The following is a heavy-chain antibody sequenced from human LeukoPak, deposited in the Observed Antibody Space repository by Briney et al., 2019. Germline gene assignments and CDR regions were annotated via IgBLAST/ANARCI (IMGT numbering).Heavy chain of an antibody. D-gene: IGHD3-9*01. Sequence: ASVKVSCKASGYIFTSYHMHWVRQAPGKGLEWVSSISSSSSYIYYADSVKGRFTISRDNAKNSLYLQMNSLRAEDTAVYYCASLGDILTGNGDYWGQGTLVTVSS. CDR1: GYIFTSYH. CDR2: ISSSSSYI. V-gene: IGHV3-21*01. J-gene: IGHJ4*02. CDR3: ASLGDILTGNGDY.